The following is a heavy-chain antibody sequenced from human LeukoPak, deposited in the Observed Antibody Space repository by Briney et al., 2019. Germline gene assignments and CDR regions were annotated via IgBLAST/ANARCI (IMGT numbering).Heavy chain of an antibody. J-gene: IGHJ6*03. Sequence: SETLSLTCGVDGGSFSGYYRSWMRQPPGKGLEWIGEINHSGSTNYNPSLKSRVTISVDTSKNQFSLKLSSVTAADTAVYYCARGQDIVATIVRPRNYYYMDVWGKGTTVTVSS. CDR2: INHSGST. D-gene: IGHD5-12*01. CDR1: GGSFSGYY. V-gene: IGHV4-34*01. CDR3: ARGQDIVATIVRPRNYYYMDV.